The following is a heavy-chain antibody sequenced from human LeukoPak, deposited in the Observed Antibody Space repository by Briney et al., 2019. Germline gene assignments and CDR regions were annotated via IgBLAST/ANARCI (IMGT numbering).Heavy chain of an antibody. V-gene: IGHV3-7*03. D-gene: IGHD6-6*01. CDR2: IKQDGSEK. Sequence: PGGSLRLSCAASGFTFSSYWMSWVRQAPGKGLEWVANIKQDGSEKYYVDSVKGRFTISRDNAKNSLYLQMNSLRAEDTALYHCARDLHEYSSSHDAFDIWGQGTMVTVSS. J-gene: IGHJ3*02. CDR3: ARDLHEYSSSHDAFDI. CDR1: GFTFSSYW.